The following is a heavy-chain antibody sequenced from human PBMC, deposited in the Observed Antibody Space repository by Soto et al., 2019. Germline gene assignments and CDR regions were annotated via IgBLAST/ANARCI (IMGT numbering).Heavy chain of an antibody. CDR3: TTGYGSDWYG. V-gene: IGHV4-34*01. CDR1: GGSFSGYY. D-gene: IGHD6-19*01. J-gene: IGHJ4*02. Sequence: PSETLSLTCAVYGGSFSGYYLSWIRQPPGKGLEWIGEINHSGSTNYNPSLKSRVTISVDTSKNQFSLKLSSVTAADTALYYCTTGYGSDWYGWGQGTQVTVSS. CDR2: INHSGST.